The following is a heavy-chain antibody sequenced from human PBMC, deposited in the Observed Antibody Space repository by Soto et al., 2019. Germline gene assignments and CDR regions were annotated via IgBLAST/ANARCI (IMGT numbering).Heavy chain of an antibody. D-gene: IGHD4-17*01. J-gene: IGHJ4*02. CDR2: IYYSGST. V-gene: IGHV4-59*08. CDR1: GGSISSYY. Sequence: SEALSLTCTVSGGSISSYYWSWIRQSPGKGLEWIGYIYYSGSTNYNPSLKSRVTISVDTSKNQFSLKLSSVTAADTAVYYCARRYGSSFDYWGQGTLVTVSS. CDR3: ARRYGSSFDY.